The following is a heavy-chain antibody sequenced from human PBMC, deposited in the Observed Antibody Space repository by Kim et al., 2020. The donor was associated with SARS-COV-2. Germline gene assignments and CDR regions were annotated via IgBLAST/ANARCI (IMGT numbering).Heavy chain of an antibody. CDR3: ARPRDGHNVFDY. J-gene: IGHJ4*02. CDR1: GFTFTDYS. Sequence: GGSLRLSCAASGFTFTDYSMIWIRQAPGKGLEWISYITSHSTYTNYADSVKGRFTISRDNAKNSLCLQMNNLKSEDTAVYYCARPRDGHNVFDYWGQGTLVTVSS. V-gene: IGHV3-11*03. CDR2: ITSHSTYT. D-gene: IGHD3-10*01.